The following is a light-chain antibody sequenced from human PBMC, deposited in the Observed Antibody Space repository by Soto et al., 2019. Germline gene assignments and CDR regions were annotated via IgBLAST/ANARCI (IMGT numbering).Light chain of an antibody. Sequence: EIVLTQSPGTLSLSPGERATLSCRASQSVSSSYLAWYQQKPGQAPRVLIYGASTRATGIPDRFSGSGSGTEFALTISSLQSEDFAVYYCQHYNDWPPTWTFGQGTRVEIK. V-gene: IGKV3-15*01. CDR3: QHYNDWPPTWT. J-gene: IGKJ1*01. CDR2: GAS. CDR1: QSVSSSY.